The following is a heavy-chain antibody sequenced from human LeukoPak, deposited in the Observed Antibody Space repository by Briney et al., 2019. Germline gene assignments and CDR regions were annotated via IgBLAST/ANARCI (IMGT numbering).Heavy chain of an antibody. Sequence: GGSLRLSCAASGFTFSSYAMSWVRQAPGKGLEWVSAISGSGGSTYYADSVKGRFTISRDNSKNTLYLQMNSLRAEDTAVYYCSKDNRWLLHDDYSFYNWGQGTMVTVSS. J-gene: IGHJ3*02. D-gene: IGHD2-15*01. CDR1: GFTFSSYA. CDR2: ISGSGGST. V-gene: IGHV3-23*01. CDR3: SKDNRWLLHDDYSFYN.